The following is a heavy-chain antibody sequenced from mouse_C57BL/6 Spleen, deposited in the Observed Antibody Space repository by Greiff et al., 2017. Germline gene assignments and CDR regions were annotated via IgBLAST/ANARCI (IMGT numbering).Heavy chain of an antibody. D-gene: IGHD2-2*01. V-gene: IGHV2-9-1*01. CDR2: IWTGGGT. CDR1: GFSLTSYA. J-gene: IGHJ4*01. CDR3: TRNNGGYSERDYAMDD. Sequence: QVQLQQSGPGLLAPSQSLSITCTVSGFSLTSYAISWVRQPPGKGLEWLGVIWTGGGTNYNSALKSRLSISKDNSKSQVCLKMNSLQTDDTARYYCTRNNGGYSERDYAMDDWGQGTSVTVSS.